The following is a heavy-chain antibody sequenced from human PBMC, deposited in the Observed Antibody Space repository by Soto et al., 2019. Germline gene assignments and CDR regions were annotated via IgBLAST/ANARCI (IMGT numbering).Heavy chain of an antibody. CDR1: GYPFTRYS. V-gene: IGHV1-18*04. J-gene: IGHJ6*02. CDR3: ARASGTFCGAPYGMDV. D-gene: IGHD2-15*01. CDR2: ISGYNGDT. Sequence: ASVKVSCKASGYPFTRYSIRWVRQAPGQGLEWMGWISGYNGDTEYSKNFQGRLTMTIDTSTTTASMELRSLRSDDTAVYYCARASGTFCGAPYGMDVWGQGTSVTVSS.